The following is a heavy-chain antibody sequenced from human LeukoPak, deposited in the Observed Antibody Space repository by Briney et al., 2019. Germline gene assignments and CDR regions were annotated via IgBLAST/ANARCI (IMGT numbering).Heavy chain of an antibody. V-gene: IGHV1-69*13. CDR2: IIPIFGTA. CDR3: ARFGDSSGYYERDY. J-gene: IGHJ4*02. Sequence: ASVKVSCKASGGTFISYAISWVRQAPGQGLEWMGGIIPIFGTANYAQKFQGRVTITADESTSTAYMELSSLRSEDTAVYYCARFGDSSGYYERDYWGQGTLVTVSS. D-gene: IGHD3-22*01. CDR1: GGTFISYA.